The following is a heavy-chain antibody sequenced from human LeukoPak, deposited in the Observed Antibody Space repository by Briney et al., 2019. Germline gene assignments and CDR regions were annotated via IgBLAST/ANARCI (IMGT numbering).Heavy chain of an antibody. CDR3: AALITMIVVVMPS. CDR2: ISYDGSNK. CDR1: GLTFSSYG. Sequence: GGSLRLSCAASGLTFSSYGMHWVRQAPGKGLEWVAVISYDGSNKYYADSVKGRFTISRDNAKNSLYLQMNSLRAEDTAVYYCAALITMIVVVMPSWGQGTLVTVSS. D-gene: IGHD3-22*01. J-gene: IGHJ5*02. V-gene: IGHV3-30*03.